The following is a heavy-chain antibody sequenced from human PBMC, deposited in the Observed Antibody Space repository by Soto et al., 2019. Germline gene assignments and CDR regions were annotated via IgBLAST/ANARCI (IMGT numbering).Heavy chain of an antibody. CDR3: ARGGYVSAYYGMDV. V-gene: IGHV4-31*03. CDR2: IYYSGST. D-gene: IGHD3-16*01. CDR1: GGSISSGGYY. Sequence: QVQLQESGPGLVKPSQTLSLTCTVSGGSISSGGYYWSWIRQHPGKGLEWIGYIYYSGSTYYNPSLKSRVTISVDTSKNPFSLKLSSVTAADTAVYYCARGGYVSAYYGMDVWGQGTTVTVSS. J-gene: IGHJ6*02.